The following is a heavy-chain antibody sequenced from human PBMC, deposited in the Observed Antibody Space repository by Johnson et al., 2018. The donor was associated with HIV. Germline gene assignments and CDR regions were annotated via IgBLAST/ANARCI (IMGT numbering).Heavy chain of an antibody. CDR2: ISHDGSNK. D-gene: IGHD2-15*01. CDR3: AKEQLLRAFDI. V-gene: IGHV3-30*18. J-gene: IGHJ3*02. Sequence: QVQLVESGGGVVQPGRSLRLSCAASGFTFSTYGMHWVRQAPGKGLEWVAVISHDGSNKYYADSVKGRFTISRDNSKNTLYLQMNSLRAEDTAVYYCAKEQLLRAFDIWGQGTMVTVSS. CDR1: GFTFSTYG.